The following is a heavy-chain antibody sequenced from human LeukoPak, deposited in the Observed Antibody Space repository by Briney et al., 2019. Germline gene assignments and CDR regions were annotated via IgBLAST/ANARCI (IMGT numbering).Heavy chain of an antibody. J-gene: IGHJ4*02. CDR2: INSDGTST. CDR1: GITLSDYW. D-gene: IGHD3-22*01. Sequence: GGSLRLSCAVSGITLSDYWMHWVRQTPDKRLVWVSRINSDGTSTTYADSVKGRFTISRDITKNTLYLQMNSLRAEDTAVYYCARVKYYDSSGYYSEGWPYDYWGQGTLVTVSS. V-gene: IGHV3-74*03. CDR3: ARVKYYDSSGYYSEGWPYDY.